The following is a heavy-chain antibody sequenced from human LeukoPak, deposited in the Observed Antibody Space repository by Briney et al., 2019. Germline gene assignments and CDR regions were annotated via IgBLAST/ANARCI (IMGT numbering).Heavy chain of an antibody. Sequence: SVKVSCKASGGTFSSYAISWVRQAPGQGLEWMGGIIPIFGTANYAQKFQGRVTITTDESTSTAYMELSSLRSEDTAVYYCARGVCEPYGGNRRYYFDYWGQGTLVTVSS. CDR2: IIPIFGTA. V-gene: IGHV1-69*05. D-gene: IGHD4-23*01. CDR3: ARGVCEPYGGNRRYYFDY. J-gene: IGHJ4*02. CDR1: GGTFSSYA.